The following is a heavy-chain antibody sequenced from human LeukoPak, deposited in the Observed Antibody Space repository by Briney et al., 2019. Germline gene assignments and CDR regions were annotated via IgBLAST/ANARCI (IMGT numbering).Heavy chain of an antibody. D-gene: IGHD5-12*01. J-gene: IGHJ5*02. CDR2: INTYTGNP. Sequence: ASVKVSCKASGYAFNEYAMNWVRQAPGPGLEWMGWINTYTGNPTYGQGFTGRFVFSLDTSVSTAYLQINSLKAEDSAVYYCARGPIRVSGSVAYDPWGQGTLVTVSS. CDR3: ARGPIRVSGSVAYDP. CDR1: GYAFNEYA. V-gene: IGHV7-4-1*02.